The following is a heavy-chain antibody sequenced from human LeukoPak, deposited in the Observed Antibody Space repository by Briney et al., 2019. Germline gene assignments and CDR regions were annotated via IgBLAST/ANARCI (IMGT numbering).Heavy chain of an antibody. V-gene: IGHV4-39*01. J-gene: IGHJ3*02. CDR1: GGSISSSSYY. CDR2: IYYSGST. D-gene: IGHD2-21*01. CDR3: ARGHRGGDCLFLCAMASPPYDAFDI. Sequence: SETLSLTCTVSGGSISSSSYYWGWIRQPPGKGLEWIGSIYYSGSTYYNPSLKSRVTISVDTSKNQFPLKLSPVTAADTAVYYCARGHRGGDCLFLCAMASPPYDAFDIWGQGTMVTVSS.